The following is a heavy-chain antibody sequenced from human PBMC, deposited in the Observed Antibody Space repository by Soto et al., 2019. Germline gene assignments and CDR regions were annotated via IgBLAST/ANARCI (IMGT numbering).Heavy chain of an antibody. Sequence: SETLSLTCTVSGASISTYYWSWIRQPPGKGLEWIGYISYRGSPNYNPSLKSRLIISADMSKNQFSLKLSSVTAADTAVYYCARHGWSGSDYWGQGTLDTVSS. J-gene: IGHJ4*02. CDR2: ISYRGSP. D-gene: IGHD3-3*01. CDR3: ARHGWSGSDY. V-gene: IGHV4-59*08. CDR1: GASISTYY.